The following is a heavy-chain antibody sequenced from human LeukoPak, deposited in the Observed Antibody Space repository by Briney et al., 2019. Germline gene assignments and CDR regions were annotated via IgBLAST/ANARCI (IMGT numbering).Heavy chain of an antibody. D-gene: IGHD3-10*01. Sequence: PSETLSLTCTVSGGSISSGGYYWSWIRQPPGKGLEWIGYIYHSGSTYYNPSLKSRVTISVDRSKNQFSLKLSSVTAADTAVYYCARDHQLGVSSYYYYYMDVWGKGTTVTVSS. CDR2: IYHSGST. V-gene: IGHV4-30-2*01. CDR3: ARDHQLGVSSYYYYYMDV. J-gene: IGHJ6*03. CDR1: GGSISSGGYY.